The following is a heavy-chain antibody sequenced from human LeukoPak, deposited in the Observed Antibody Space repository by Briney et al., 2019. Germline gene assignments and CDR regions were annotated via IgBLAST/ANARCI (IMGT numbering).Heavy chain of an antibody. CDR3: ARGPWIVVVPAAPFDY. J-gene: IGHJ4*02. V-gene: IGHV5-51*01. CDR1: GYSFTSYW. D-gene: IGHD2-2*01. CDR2: TYPGDSDT. Sequence: GESLKISCKGSGYSFTSYWIGWVRQMPGKGLEWMGITYPGDSDTRYSPSFQGQVTISADKSISTAYLQWSSLKTSDTAMYYCARGPWIVVVPAAPFDYWGQGTLVTVSS.